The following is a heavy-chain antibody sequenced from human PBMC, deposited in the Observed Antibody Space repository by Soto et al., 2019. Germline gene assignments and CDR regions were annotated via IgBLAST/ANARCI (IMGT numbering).Heavy chain of an antibody. V-gene: IGHV4-59*01. J-gene: IGHJ4*02. Sequence: QVQLQESGPGLVKPSETLSLTCTVSDGSISSYYWSWIRQPPGKGLEWIGYIYYTGSTNYNPSFKNRVTMSVTTSKNQFSLKLSSVTAADTAVYYCARRPRDGYMDSWGQGTLVTVSS. CDR1: DGSISSYY. CDR2: IYYTGST. CDR3: ARRPRDGYMDS. D-gene: IGHD5-12*01.